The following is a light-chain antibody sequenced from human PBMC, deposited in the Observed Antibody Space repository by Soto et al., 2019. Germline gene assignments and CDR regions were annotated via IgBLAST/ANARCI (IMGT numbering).Light chain of an antibody. CDR1: SSGVGGYNY. Sequence: QSVLTQPASVSVSPGQSITISCTGTSSGVGGYNYVSWYQQHPGKAPKLMIYEVSERPSGVPDRFSGSKSGNTASLTVSGLQADDEADYYCSSYSGTNYHYVFGTGTKVTVL. V-gene: IGLV2-8*01. CDR3: SSYSGTNYHYV. J-gene: IGLJ1*01. CDR2: EVS.